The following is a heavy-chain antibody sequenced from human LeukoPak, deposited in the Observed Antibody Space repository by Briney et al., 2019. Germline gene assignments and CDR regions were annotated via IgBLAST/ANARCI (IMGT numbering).Heavy chain of an antibody. D-gene: IGHD6-6*01. Sequence: ASVKVSCKASGYTFTGYYMHWVRQAPGQGLEWMGRINPNSGGTNYAQKFQGRVTMTRDTSISTAYMELSRLRSDDTAVYYCARRLYSSSSSWFDPWGQGILVTVSS. V-gene: IGHV1-2*06. CDR1: GYTFTGYY. J-gene: IGHJ5*02. CDR2: INPNSGGT. CDR3: ARRLYSSSSSWFDP.